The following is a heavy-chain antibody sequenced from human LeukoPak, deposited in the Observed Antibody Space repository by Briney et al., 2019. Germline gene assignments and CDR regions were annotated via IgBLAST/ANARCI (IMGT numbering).Heavy chain of an antibody. Sequence: QPGGSLRLSCAASGFTFSSYWMHWVRQAPGKRLVWVSRINSDGSSTSYADSVKGRFTISRDNAKNTLYLQMNSLRAEDTAVYYCAREQYYYDSSGYYGTYWGQGTLVTVSS. V-gene: IGHV3-74*01. CDR2: INSDGSST. CDR1: GFTFSSYW. CDR3: AREQYYYDSSGYYGTY. D-gene: IGHD3-22*01. J-gene: IGHJ4*02.